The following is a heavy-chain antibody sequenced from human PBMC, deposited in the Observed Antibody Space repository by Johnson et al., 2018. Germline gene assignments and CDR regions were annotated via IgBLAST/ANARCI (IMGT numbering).Heavy chain of an antibody. CDR3: AREDGYSVFDI. CDR1: GYSFTSYW. Sequence: VQLGEAGAEVKKPGESLKISCKGSGYSFTSYWIGWVRQMPGKGLEWMGIIYPGDSETRYSPSFHGQVTISADKPSSTAYLQWSSLKAPDTAMYDCAREDGYSVFDIWGQGTMVIVSS. V-gene: IGHV5-51*01. D-gene: IGHD5-24*01. J-gene: IGHJ3*02. CDR2: IYPGDSET.